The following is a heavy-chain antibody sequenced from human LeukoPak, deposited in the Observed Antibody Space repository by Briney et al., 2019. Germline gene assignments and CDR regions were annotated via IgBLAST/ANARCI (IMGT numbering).Heavy chain of an antibody. J-gene: IGHJ4*02. Sequence: SETLSLTCAVSGGSISSGGYSWSWIRQPPGKGLEWIGYIYHSGSTYYNPSLKSRVTISVDRSKNQFSLKLSSVTAADTAVYYCARGPPNIYYFDYWGQGTLVTVSS. CDR2: IYHSGST. CDR1: GGSISSGGYS. CDR3: ARGPPNIYYFDY. V-gene: IGHV4-30-2*01.